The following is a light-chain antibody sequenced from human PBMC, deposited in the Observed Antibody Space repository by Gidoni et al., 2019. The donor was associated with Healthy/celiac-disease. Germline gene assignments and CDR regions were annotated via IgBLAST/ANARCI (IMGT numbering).Light chain of an antibody. J-gene: IGKJ1*01. CDR2: AAS. CDR3: QKYNSAPRT. V-gene: IGKV1-27*01. Sequence: DIQMTQSPSSLSASVGDRVTITCRASQGISHYLAWYQQKTVKVPKLLIYAASTLQSGVPSRFSGSGSGTDFTLTISSLQPEDVAIYYCQKYNSAPRTFGQGTKVEIK. CDR1: QGISHY.